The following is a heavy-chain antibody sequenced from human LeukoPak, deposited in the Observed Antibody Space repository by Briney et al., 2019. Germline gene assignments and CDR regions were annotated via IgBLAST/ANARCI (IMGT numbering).Heavy chain of an antibody. D-gene: IGHD6-19*01. CDR3: AKLGGWYGGFPPPPGY. CDR1: GFTFSTYW. CDR2: ISGSGGST. V-gene: IGHV3-23*01. J-gene: IGHJ4*02. Sequence: GGSLRLSCAASGFTFSTYWMSWVRQAPGKGLEWVSAISGSGGSTYYADSVKGRFTISRDNSKNTLYLQMNSLRAEDTAVYYCAKLGGWYGGFPPPPGYWGQGTLVTVSS.